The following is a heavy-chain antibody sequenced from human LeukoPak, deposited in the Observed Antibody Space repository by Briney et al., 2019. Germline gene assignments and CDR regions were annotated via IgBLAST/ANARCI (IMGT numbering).Heavy chain of an antibody. D-gene: IGHD4-11*01. CDR2: INPSGGST. J-gene: IGHJ4*02. CDR3: ARISSYSWESRSDY. Sequence: ASVKVSCKASGYTFTSYDINWVRQAPGQGLEWMGIINPSGGSTSYAQKFQGRVTMTRDMSTGTVYMELSSLRSEDTAVYYCARISSYSWESRSDYWGQGTLVTVSS. V-gene: IGHV1-46*01. CDR1: GYTFTSYD.